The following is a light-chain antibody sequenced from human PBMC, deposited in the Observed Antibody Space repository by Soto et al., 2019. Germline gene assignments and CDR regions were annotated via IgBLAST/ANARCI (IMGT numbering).Light chain of an antibody. V-gene: IGKV3-15*01. J-gene: IGKJ1*01. Sequence: EIVMTQSPATLSVSPGERTTLSCRASQSVSSNLAWYQQKPGQAPRLLIYGASTRATGIPARFSGSGSGTDFTLTISRLEPEDFAVYYCQQYGSSPTTFGQGTNVDIK. CDR3: QQYGSSPTT. CDR2: GAS. CDR1: QSVSSN.